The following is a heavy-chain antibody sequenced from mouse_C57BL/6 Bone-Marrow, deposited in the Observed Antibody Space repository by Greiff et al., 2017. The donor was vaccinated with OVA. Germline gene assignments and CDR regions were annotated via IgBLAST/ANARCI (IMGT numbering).Heavy chain of an antibody. V-gene: IGHV1-39*01. J-gene: IGHJ1*03. D-gene: IGHD1-1*01. CDR2: INPNYGIT. Sequence: VQLQQSGPELVKPGASVKISCKASGYSFTDYNMNWVKQSNGKSLEWIGVINPNYGITSYNQKFKGKATLTVDQSSSTAYMQLNSLTSEDSAVYYCAFYYGSSYRYFDVWGTGTTVTVSS. CDR3: AFYYGSSYRYFDV. CDR1: GYSFTDYN.